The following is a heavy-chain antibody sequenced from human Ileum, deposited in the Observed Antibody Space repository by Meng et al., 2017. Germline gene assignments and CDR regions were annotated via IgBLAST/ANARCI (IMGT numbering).Heavy chain of an antibody. CDR2: IYHSGAF. V-gene: IGHV4-4*02. Sequence: QVQLEGPGPGLVKPSGTLSLTCAVSGDSISTNWWNWVRQPPGKGLEWIGEIYHSGAFNYNPSLRSRVTISVDKSKNQLSLKLGSLTAADTAVYYCARGAIGTRPFDYWGQGTLVTVSS. CDR3: ARGAIGTRPFDY. J-gene: IGHJ4*02. CDR1: GDSISTNW. D-gene: IGHD2-21*01.